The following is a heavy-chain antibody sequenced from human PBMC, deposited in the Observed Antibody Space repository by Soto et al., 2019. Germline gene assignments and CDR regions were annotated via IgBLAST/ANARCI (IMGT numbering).Heavy chain of an antibody. CDR1: EYSFTSFW. V-gene: IGHV5-51*01. J-gene: IGHJ4*02. CDR3: ARHRIDSSGYYLDF. CDR2: IYPGDSDT. D-gene: IGHD3-22*01. Sequence: GESLKISCKGSEYSFTSFWIGWVRLMPGKGLEWIGIIYPGDSDTTYSPSFQGQVTISVDKSITTAYLQWSSLKASDSAIYYCARHRIDSSGYYLDFWGQGTLVTVSS.